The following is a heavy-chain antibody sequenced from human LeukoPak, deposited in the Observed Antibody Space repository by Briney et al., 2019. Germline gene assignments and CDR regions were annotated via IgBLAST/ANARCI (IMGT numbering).Heavy chain of an antibody. J-gene: IGHJ4*02. CDR1: GGSISSYY. CDR3: ASSEGPDY. V-gene: IGHV4-59*01. Sequence: SETLSLTCTVSGGSISSYYWSWIRQPPGKGLEWIGYIYYSGSTNYNPSLKSRVTISVDTSKNQFSLKLSSVTAADTAVYYCASSEGPDYWGQGTLVTVSS. CDR2: IYYSGST.